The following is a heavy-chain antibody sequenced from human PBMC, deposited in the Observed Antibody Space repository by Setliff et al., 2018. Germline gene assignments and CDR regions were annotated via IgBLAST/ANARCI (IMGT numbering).Heavy chain of an antibody. CDR1: GGSISSYY. CDR3: ARQIRPGIALTGGLDY. J-gene: IGHJ4*02. CDR2: INHSGSN. V-gene: IGHV4-4*07. Sequence: PSETLSLTCTVSGGSISSYYWSWIRQPAGKGLEWIGGINHSGSNVYNPSLESRVSISVDTSKNQISLNLNSVTVADTAVYYCARQIRPGIALTGGLDYWGQGALVTVSS. D-gene: IGHD2-8*02.